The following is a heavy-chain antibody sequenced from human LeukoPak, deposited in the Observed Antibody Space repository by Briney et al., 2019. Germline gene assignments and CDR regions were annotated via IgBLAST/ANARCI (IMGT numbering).Heavy chain of an antibody. D-gene: IGHD6-13*01. CDR3: ARESGSSSLLHGGFDP. CDR1: GGSISSYY. J-gene: IGHJ5*02. Sequence: SETLSLTCTVSGGSISSYYWSWIRQPAGKGLEWIGRIYTSGSTNYNPSLKSRVTMSVDTSKNQFSLKLSSVTAADTAVYYCARESGSSSLLHGGFDPWGQGTLVTVSS. CDR2: IYTSGST. V-gene: IGHV4-4*07.